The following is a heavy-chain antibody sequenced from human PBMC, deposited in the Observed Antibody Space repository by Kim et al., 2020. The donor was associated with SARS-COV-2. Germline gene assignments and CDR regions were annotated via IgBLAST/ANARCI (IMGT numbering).Heavy chain of an antibody. J-gene: IGHJ4*02. CDR3: ARSRDGYNQ. V-gene: IGHV3-74*01. D-gene: IGHD5-12*01. CDR2: ST. Sequence: STSNADSVKGRFPISRDNAKNTLYLQMNSLRAEDTAVYYCARSRDGYNQWGQGNLVTVSS.